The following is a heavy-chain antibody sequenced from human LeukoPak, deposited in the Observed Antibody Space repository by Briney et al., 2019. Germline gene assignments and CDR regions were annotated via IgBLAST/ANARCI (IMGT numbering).Heavy chain of an antibody. D-gene: IGHD6-13*01. J-gene: IGHJ4*02. CDR2: IYYSGST. CDR1: GGSISSYY. Sequence: PSETLSLTCTVSGGSISSYYWSWIRQPPGKGLEWIGYIYYSGSTNYNPSLKSRVTISVDTSKNQFSLKVSSVTAADTAVYYCAGAKGSRWPPNFDYWGQGTLVTVSS. CDR3: AGAKGSRWPPNFDY. V-gene: IGHV4-59*01.